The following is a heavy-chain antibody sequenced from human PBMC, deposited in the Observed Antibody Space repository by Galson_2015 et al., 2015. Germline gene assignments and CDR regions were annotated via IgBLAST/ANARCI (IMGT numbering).Heavy chain of an antibody. CDR3: ARRPGLTYYYDSSGYYVDY. Sequence: SLRLSCAASGFTFSDYYMSWIRQAPGKGLEWVSYISSSGSTIYYADSVKGRFTISRDNAKNSLYLQMNSLRAEDTAVYYCARRPGLTYYYDSSGYYVDYWGQGTLVTVSS. CDR2: ISSSGSTI. V-gene: IGHV3-11*01. CDR1: GFTFSDYY. J-gene: IGHJ4*02. D-gene: IGHD3-22*01.